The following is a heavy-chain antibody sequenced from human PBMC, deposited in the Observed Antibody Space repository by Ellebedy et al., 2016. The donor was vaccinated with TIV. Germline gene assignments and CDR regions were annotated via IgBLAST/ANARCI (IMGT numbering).Heavy chain of an antibody. D-gene: IGHD3-16*01. CDR2: IIPIFGTA. CDR1: GYTFTSYA. Sequence: SVKVSXXASGYTFTSYAISWVRQAPGQGLEWMGGIIPIFGTANYAQKFQGRVTITADKSTSTAYMELSSLRSEDTAVYYCARDDGLRPYYYGMDVWGQGTTVTVSS. J-gene: IGHJ6*02. CDR3: ARDDGLRPYYYGMDV. V-gene: IGHV1-69*06.